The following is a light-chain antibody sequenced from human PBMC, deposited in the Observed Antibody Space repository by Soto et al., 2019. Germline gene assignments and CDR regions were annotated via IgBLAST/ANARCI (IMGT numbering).Light chain of an antibody. J-gene: IGKJ1*01. V-gene: IGKV3-20*01. CDR2: RTS. CDR3: HHAGRAPWT. Sequence: EIVLTQSPGTLSLSPGDGATLSCRASQSVGDNFVAWYQQKPGQAPRLLIYRTSTRATGIPDRVSGSGSGTDFTLTIGRLEPEDFALYYGHHAGRAPWTFGRGTEVEV. CDR1: QSVGDNF.